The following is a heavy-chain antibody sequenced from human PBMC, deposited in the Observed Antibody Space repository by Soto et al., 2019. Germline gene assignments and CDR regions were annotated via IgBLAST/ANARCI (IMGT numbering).Heavy chain of an antibody. V-gene: IGHV1-18*01. J-gene: IGHJ6*02. CDR1: GYIFVNYG. CDR3: VMVDNYVTPTPQDV. CDR2: ISPYTGNT. Sequence: QVQLVQSGDEVKKPGASVKVSCKASGYIFVNYGIAWVRQAPGQGLEWMGWISPYTGNTHSATKVQGRLTMTTATSMSTAYMDLGSLTSDDTAVYYCVMVDNYVTPTPQDVWGQGTTVTVSS. D-gene: IGHD3-16*01.